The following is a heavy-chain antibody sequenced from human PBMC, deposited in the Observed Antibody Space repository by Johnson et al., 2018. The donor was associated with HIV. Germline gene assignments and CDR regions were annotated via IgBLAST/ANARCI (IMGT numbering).Heavy chain of an antibody. CDR1: GFTFSTYG. Sequence: QVQLVESGGGVVQPGGSLTLSCAASGFTFSTYGMHWVRQAPGKGLEWVTFIRYDGSNKYYADSVKGRFTIFRYNAENSLFLQMNSLRAEDTAVYYCASGRFGGNDAFDIWGQGTMVTVSS. V-gene: IGHV3-30*02. D-gene: IGHD2-15*01. CDR2: IRYDGSNK. J-gene: IGHJ3*02. CDR3: ASGRFGGNDAFDI.